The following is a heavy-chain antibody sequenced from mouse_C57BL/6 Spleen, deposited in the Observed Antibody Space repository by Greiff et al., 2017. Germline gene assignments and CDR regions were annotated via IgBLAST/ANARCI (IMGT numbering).Heavy chain of an antibody. CDR3: ASHYYGRDAMDY. Sequence: VQLQQSGAELARPGASVKLSCKASGYTFTSYGISWVKQRTGQGLEWIGEIYPRSGNTYYNEKFKGKATLTADKSSSTAYMELRSLTSEDSAVYYWASHYYGRDAMDYWGQGTSVTVSS. CDR2: IYPRSGNT. V-gene: IGHV1-81*01. J-gene: IGHJ4*01. D-gene: IGHD1-1*01. CDR1: GYTFTSYG.